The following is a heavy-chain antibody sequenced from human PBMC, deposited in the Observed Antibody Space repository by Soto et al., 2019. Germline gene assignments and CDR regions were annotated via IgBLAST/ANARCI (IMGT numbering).Heavy chain of an antibody. J-gene: IGHJ4*02. CDR2: IIPIFGTA. CDR1: GGTFSSYA. Sequence: SVKVSCKASGGTFSSYAISWVRQAPGQGLEWMGGIIPIFGTANYAQKFQGRVTITADESTSTAYMELSSLRSEDTAVYSCARDSSGGAYTDHLDHWGQGTPVTVSS. D-gene: IGHD5-18*01. V-gene: IGHV1-69*13. CDR3: ARDSSGGAYTDHLDH.